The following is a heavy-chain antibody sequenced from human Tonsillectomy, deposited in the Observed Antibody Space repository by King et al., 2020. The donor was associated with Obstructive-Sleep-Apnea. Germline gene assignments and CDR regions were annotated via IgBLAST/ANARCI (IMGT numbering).Heavy chain of an antibody. CDR3: AKEGWKVGSTYFDY. D-gene: IGHD1-26*01. CDR1: GFTFTSFA. Sequence: VQLVESGGDLVQPGGSLRLSCAASGFTFTSFAMSWVRQAPGKGLEWVSGISGSGTSTYYADSVKGRFTISRDTSKNMLYLQMNSLRVEETAVYYCAKEGWKVGSTYFDYWGQGTLVTVSS. V-gene: IGHV3-23*04. J-gene: IGHJ4*02. CDR2: ISGSGTST.